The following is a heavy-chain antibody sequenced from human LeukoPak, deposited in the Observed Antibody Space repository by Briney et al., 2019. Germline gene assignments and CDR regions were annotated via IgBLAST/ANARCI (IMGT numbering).Heavy chain of an antibody. V-gene: IGHV3-48*02. Sequence: RGSLKLSCAASGFTFSSYGMNWVRQAPGKGLEWVSYISSRSSNIYYADSVKGRFTISRDNAKNSLYLQMNSLRDEDTAVYYCARIPGGYYYAMDVWGQGTTVTVSS. CDR3: ARIPGGYYYAMDV. J-gene: IGHJ6*02. CDR2: ISSRSSNI. CDR1: GFTFSSYG. D-gene: IGHD3-16*01.